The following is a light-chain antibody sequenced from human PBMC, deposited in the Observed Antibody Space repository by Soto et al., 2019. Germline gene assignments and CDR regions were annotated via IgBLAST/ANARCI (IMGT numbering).Light chain of an antibody. CDR3: QQHYSTPLT. CDR1: QSVLYSSNNKNY. V-gene: IGKV4-1*01. Sequence: DIVMTQSPDSLAVSLGERATINCKSSQSVLYSSNNKNYLAWYQQKPGQPPKLLIYWASIQESGVPDRFSGSGSGTDFTLTISSLQAEDVAVYYCQQHYSTPLTFGQGTKVEIK. CDR2: WAS. J-gene: IGKJ1*01.